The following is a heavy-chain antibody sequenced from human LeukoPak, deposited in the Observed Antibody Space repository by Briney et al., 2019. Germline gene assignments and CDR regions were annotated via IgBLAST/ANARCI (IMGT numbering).Heavy chain of an antibody. Sequence: PGGSLRLSCAASGFSFSSYWMHWVRQAPGKGLVWVSRIKSEGKTNYADSVKGRFTISRDNAKNTVSLQMNSLRAEDTGVYYCARAPSEIGGYYPEYFRHWGQGTLVTVSS. CDR3: ARAPSEIGGYYPEYFRH. J-gene: IGHJ1*01. V-gene: IGHV3-74*01. CDR2: IKSEGKT. CDR1: GFSFSSYW. D-gene: IGHD3-22*01.